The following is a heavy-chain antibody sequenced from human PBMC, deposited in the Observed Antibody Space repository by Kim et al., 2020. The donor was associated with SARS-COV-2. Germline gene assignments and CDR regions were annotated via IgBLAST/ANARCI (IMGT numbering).Heavy chain of an antibody. V-gene: IGHV3-33*06. CDR1: GFTFSSYG. J-gene: IGHJ6*02. CDR2: IWYDGRNK. D-gene: IGHD3-3*01. CDR3: AKDLRGYDLDGMDV. Sequence: LSLTCAASGFTFSSYGMHWVRQAPGKGLEWVAVIWYDGRNKYYADSVKGRFTISRDNSKNTLYLQMNRLRAEDTAVYYCAKDLRGYDLDGMDVWGQGTMVTVSS.